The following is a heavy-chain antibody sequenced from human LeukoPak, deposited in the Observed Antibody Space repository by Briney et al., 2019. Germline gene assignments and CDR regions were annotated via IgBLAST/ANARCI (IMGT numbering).Heavy chain of an antibody. D-gene: IGHD6-19*01. CDR2: INPNSGGT. Sequence: ASVKVSCKASGYTFTDYYMHWVRQAPRQGLAWMGWINPNSGGTNYAQRFQGRVTMTRDTSISTAYMELSRLRSDDTAVYCCARAWNSSGWYYFDYWGQGTLVTVSS. CDR3: ARAWNSSGWYYFDY. CDR1: GYTFTDYY. J-gene: IGHJ4*02. V-gene: IGHV1-2*02.